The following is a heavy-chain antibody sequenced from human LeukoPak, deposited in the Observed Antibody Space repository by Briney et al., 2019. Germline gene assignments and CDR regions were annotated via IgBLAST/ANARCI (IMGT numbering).Heavy chain of an antibody. V-gene: IGHV3-23*01. J-gene: IGHJ4*02. Sequence: GGSLRLSCAASGFTLSSYAMSWVRQAPGKGLEWVSAISGSGGSTYYADSVKGRFTISRDNSKNTLYLQMNSLRAEDTAVYYCAKTTPVTSTAPYYFDYWGQGTLVTVSS. CDR1: GFTLSSYA. CDR3: AKTTPVTSTAPYYFDY. D-gene: IGHD4-17*01. CDR2: ISGSGGST.